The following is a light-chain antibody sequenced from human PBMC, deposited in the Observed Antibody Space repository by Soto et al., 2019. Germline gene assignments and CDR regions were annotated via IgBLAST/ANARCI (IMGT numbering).Light chain of an antibody. CDR3: SSYTSSSTPYV. Sequence: QSALTQPASVSGSPGQSITISCTGSSSDVGGYDYVSWYQHHPGKAPKLMIHDVSNRPSGVSNLFSGSKSGNTASLTISGLQAEDEADYYCSSYTSSSTPYVFGTGTKVTVL. V-gene: IGLV2-14*03. CDR2: DVS. CDR1: SSDVGGYDY. J-gene: IGLJ1*01.